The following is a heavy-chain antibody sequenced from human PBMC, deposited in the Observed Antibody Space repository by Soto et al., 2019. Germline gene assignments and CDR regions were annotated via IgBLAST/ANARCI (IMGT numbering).Heavy chain of an antibody. CDR3: ARGQGPENYSISLYSPHYYIDV. V-gene: IGHV1-69*01. CDR2: IIPIFGTA. CDR1: GGTFSSYA. Sequence: QVQLVQSGAEVKKPGSSVKVSCKASGGTFSSYAISWVRQAPGQGLEWMGGIIPIFGTANYAQKFQGRVTITADESTSTAYMELSSLRSEDTAVYYCARGQGPENYSISLYSPHYYIDVWGKGTTVTVSS. D-gene: IGHD6-13*01. J-gene: IGHJ6*03.